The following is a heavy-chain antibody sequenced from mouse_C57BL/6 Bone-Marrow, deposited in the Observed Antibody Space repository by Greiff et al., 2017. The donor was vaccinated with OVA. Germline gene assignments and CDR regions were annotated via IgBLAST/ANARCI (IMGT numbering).Heavy chain of an antibody. CDR2: ISNGGGST. CDR3: ARQSPYCYYAMDY. J-gene: IGHJ4*01. V-gene: IGHV5-12*01. CDR1: GFTFSDYY. Sequence: EVKLMESGGGLVQPGGSLKLSCAASGFTFSDYYMYWVRQTPEKRLEWVAYISNGGGSTYYPDTVKGRFTISRDNAKNTLYLQMSRLKSEDTAMYYCARQSPYCYYAMDYWGQGTSVTVSS. D-gene: IGHD1-1*01.